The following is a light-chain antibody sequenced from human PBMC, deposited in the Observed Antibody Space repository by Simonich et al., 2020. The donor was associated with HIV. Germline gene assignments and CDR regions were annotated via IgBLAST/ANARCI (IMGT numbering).Light chain of an antibody. V-gene: IGKV3-15*01. Sequence: EIVMTQSPATLSVSPGERATLSCRASQSVSSNLAWYQQKPGQAPRLRIYGASTRATGIPVRFSGRGSGTEFTLTISSLQSEDFAVYFCQQYDNWPTFGGGTKVEIK. J-gene: IGKJ4*01. CDR1: QSVSSN. CDR3: QQYDNWPT. CDR2: GAS.